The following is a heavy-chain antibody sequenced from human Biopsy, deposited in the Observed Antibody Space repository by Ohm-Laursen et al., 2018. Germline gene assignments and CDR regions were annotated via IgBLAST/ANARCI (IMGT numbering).Heavy chain of an antibody. Sequence: GSLRPSCAASGFTFSSYAMTWFRQAPGKGLEWVSTISGNSDIINDTDSVKGRFTISRDNSKNTLYLQMNRLRADDTAVYYCALAAAQTVTHFDYWGQGTLVTVSS. J-gene: IGHJ4*02. D-gene: IGHD4-17*01. CDR3: ALAAAQTVTHFDY. CDR1: GFTFSSYA. CDR2: ISGNSDII. V-gene: IGHV3-23*01.